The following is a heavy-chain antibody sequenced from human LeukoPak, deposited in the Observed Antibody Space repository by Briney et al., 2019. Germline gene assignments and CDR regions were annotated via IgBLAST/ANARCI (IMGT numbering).Heavy chain of an antibody. CDR3: VRVKGTYFDF. CDR1: GFPFSSYS. V-gene: IGHV3-48*01. J-gene: IGHJ4*02. CDR2: ISASGSNI. D-gene: IGHD1-1*01. Sequence: GGSLRPSCAASGFPFSSYSMNWIRQALGKGLEWVSYISASGSNIYYLDAVKGRFTVSRDNAMNSLFLQMNRPRAEDTAIYYCVRVKGTYFDFWGQGTLVTVSS.